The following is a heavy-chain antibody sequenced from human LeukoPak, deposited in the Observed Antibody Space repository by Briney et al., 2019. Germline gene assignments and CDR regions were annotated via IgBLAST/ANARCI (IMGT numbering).Heavy chain of an antibody. CDR1: GFNFDGFA. Sequence: GGSLRLSCAASGFNFDGFALFWVRQAPGKGLEYVSGINWNSASVDFADSVKGRFTTSRDNAKNSLFLQINSLRPEDTALYYCAKGTGGYYGPFDSWGQGTLVTVSS. CDR2: INWNSASV. J-gene: IGHJ4*02. CDR3: AKGTGGYYGPFDS. D-gene: IGHD3-22*01. V-gene: IGHV3-9*01.